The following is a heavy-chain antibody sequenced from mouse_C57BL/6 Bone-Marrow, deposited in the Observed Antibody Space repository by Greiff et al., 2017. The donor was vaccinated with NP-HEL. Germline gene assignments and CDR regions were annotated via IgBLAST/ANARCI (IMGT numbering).Heavy chain of an antibody. V-gene: IGHV1-85*01. CDR3: ARAPRTTLFAY. J-gene: IGHJ3*01. CDR2: IYPRDGST. CDR1: GYTFTSYD. Sequence: QVHVKQSGPELVKPGASVKLSCKASGYTFTSYDINWVKQRPGQGLEWIGWIYPRDGSTKYNEKFKGKATLTVDTSSSTAYMELHSLTSEDSAVYFCARAPRTTLFAYWGQGTLVTVSA. D-gene: IGHD2-10*02.